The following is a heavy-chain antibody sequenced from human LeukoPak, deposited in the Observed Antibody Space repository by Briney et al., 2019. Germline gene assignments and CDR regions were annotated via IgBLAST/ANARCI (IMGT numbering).Heavy chain of an antibody. D-gene: IGHD6-6*01. CDR1: GYTFTGYY. CDR2: INPNSGGT. Sequence: ASVKVSCKASGYTFTGYYMHWVRQAPGQGLEWMGWINPNSGGTNYAQKLQGRVTMTRDTSISTAYMELSRLRSDDTAVYYCARDRSPAYSGSPGMKYNWFDPWGQGTLVTVSS. V-gene: IGHV1-2*02. CDR3: ARDRSPAYSGSPGMKYNWFDP. J-gene: IGHJ5*02.